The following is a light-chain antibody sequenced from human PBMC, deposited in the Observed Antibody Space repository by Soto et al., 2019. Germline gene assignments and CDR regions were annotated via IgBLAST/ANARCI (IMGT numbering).Light chain of an antibody. V-gene: IGKV1-6*01. CDR2: AAS. Sequence: IQMTQSPSSLSASVGDRGTITCRASQGIRNDLGWYQQKPGKAPKLLIYAASSLQSGDPSRFSGTGSGTEFTLIISSLQPDVFATYYCQQYGSYWTFGQGTKVDI. CDR1: QGIRND. CDR3: QQYGSYWT. J-gene: IGKJ1*01.